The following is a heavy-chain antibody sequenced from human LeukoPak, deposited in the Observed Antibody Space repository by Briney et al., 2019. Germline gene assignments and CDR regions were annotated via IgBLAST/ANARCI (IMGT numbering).Heavy chain of an antibody. J-gene: IGHJ6*04. D-gene: IGHD3-10*02. V-gene: IGHV3-11*04. CDR1: GFTFSNDW. Sequence: PGGSLRLSCAASGFTFSNDWMSWVRQAPGKGLEWVSYISSSGSTIYYADSVKGRFTISRDNAKNSLYLQMNSLRAEDTAVYYCAELGITMIGGVWGKGTTVTISS. CDR3: AELGITMIGGV. CDR2: ISSSGSTI.